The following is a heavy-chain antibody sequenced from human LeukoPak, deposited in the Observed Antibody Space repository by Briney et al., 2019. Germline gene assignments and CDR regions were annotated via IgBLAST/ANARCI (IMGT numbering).Heavy chain of an antibody. V-gene: IGHV3-30*02. D-gene: IGHD3-10*01. CDR2: IRYDGSNK. Sequence: GGSLRLSCAASGFTFSSYGMHWVRQAPGKGLEWVAFIRYDGSNKYYAYSVKGRFTISRENSKNTLYLQMHSLRAEDTAVYYCRYYGSGSYCTLDYWGQGTLVTVSS. CDR3: RYYGSGSYCTLDY. J-gene: IGHJ4*02. CDR1: GFTFSSYG.